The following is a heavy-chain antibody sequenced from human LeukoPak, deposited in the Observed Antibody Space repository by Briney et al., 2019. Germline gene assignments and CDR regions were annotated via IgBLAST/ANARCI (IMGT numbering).Heavy chain of an antibody. CDR1: GGSISSGDYY. V-gene: IGHV4-30-4*08. J-gene: IGHJ6*03. D-gene: IGHD3-9*01. CDR3: ARDTPGGYDILTGSYYYYYMDV. CDR2: IYYSGST. Sequence: PSETLSLTCTVSGGSISSGDYYWSWIRQPPGKGLEWIGYIYYSGSTYYNPSLKSQVTISVDTSKNQFSLKLSSVTAAGTAVYYCARDTPGGYDILTGSYYYYYMDVWGKGTTVTVSS.